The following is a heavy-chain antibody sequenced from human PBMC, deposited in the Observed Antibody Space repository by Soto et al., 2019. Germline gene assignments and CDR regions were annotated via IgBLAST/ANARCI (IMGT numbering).Heavy chain of an antibody. CDR1: GFTFSDTL. J-gene: IGHJ3*01. Sequence: QDQLVQSGAEVKKPGASVNISCQASGFTFSDTLINWVSQGPGQRLEWMGWINPANGNTRYSESFQGRVTISSLSSASTAYVALSDLTSEDTAVYYCARDILSVGPRANDAFDVWGQGTMITVSS. D-gene: IGHD2-8*02. V-gene: IGHV1-3*01. CDR2: INPANGNT. CDR3: ARDILSVGPRANDAFDV.